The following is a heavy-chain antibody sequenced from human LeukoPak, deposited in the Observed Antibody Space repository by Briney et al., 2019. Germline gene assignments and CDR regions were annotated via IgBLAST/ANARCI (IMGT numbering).Heavy chain of an antibody. CDR3: AKDPGYSGYLWGGAFDI. D-gene: IGHD5-12*01. Sequence: PGGSLRLSCAASGFTFSSYAMSWVRQAPGKGLEWVSAISGSGGSTYYADSVKGRFTISRDNSKNTLYLQMNSLRAEDTAVYYCAKDPGYSGYLWGGAFDIWGQGTMVTVSS. CDR1: GFTFSSYA. J-gene: IGHJ3*02. V-gene: IGHV3-23*01. CDR2: ISGSGGST.